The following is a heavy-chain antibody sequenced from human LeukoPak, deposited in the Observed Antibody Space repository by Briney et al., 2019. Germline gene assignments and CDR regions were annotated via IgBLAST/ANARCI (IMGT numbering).Heavy chain of an antibody. CDR3: AKDRIGSSFDY. V-gene: IGHV3-30*18. J-gene: IGHJ4*02. D-gene: IGHD2/OR15-2a*01. CDR1: GFTFSSYG. CDR2: ISYDGSNK. Sequence: GRSLRLSCAASGFTFSSYGMHWVRQAPGKGLEWVAVISYDGSNKYYADSVKGRFTISRDNSKNTLYLQMNSLRAEDTAVYYCAKDRIGSSFDYWGQGTLVTVSS.